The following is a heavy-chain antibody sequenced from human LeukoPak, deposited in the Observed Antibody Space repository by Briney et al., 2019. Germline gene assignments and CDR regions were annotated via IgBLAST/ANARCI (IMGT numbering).Heavy chain of an antibody. CDR2: ISSSSSYI. Sequence: GGSLRLSCAASGFTFSSYSMNWVRQAPGKGLEWVSSISSSSSYIYYADSVKGRSTISRDNAKNSLYLQMNSLRAEDTAVYYCARGPGYSGYVRWGQGTLVTVSS. J-gene: IGHJ4*02. D-gene: IGHD5-12*01. CDR3: ARGPGYSGYVR. V-gene: IGHV3-21*01. CDR1: GFTFSSYS.